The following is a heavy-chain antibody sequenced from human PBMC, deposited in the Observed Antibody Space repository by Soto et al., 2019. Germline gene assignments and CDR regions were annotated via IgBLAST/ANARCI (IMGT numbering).Heavy chain of an antibody. J-gene: IGHJ3*02. CDR2: ISSSSSTI. CDR3: AVPLEKATVTTERDAFDI. V-gene: IGHV3-48*01. D-gene: IGHD4-17*01. CDR1: GFTFSSYS. Sequence: EVQLVESGGGLVQPGGSLRLSCAASGFTFSSYSMNWVRQAPGKGLEWVSYISSSSSTIYYADSVKGRFTISRDNAKNSLFLQMNSLRAEDTAVYYCAVPLEKATVTTERDAFDIWGQGKMVTVSS.